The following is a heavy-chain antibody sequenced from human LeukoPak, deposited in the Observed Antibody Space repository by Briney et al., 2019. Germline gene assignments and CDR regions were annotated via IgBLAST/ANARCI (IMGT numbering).Heavy chain of an antibody. D-gene: IGHD1-1*01. CDR3: ARDFGGPTGTAYYFDC. V-gene: IGHV3-33*01. CDR2: IWYDGSNK. J-gene: IGHJ4*02. Sequence: PGGSLRLSCAASGFTFSSYGMHWVRQAPGKGLEWVAVIWYDGSNKYYADSVKGRFTISRDNSKNTLYLQMNSLRAEDTAVYYCARDFGGPTGTAYYFDCWGQGTLVTVSS. CDR1: GFTFSSYG.